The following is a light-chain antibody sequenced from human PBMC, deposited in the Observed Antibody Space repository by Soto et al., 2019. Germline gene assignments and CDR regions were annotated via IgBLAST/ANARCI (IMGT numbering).Light chain of an antibody. CDR1: SGSIASNY. J-gene: IGLJ3*02. CDR3: QSYDSSNVWV. Sequence: LTQPHSVSESPGKTVTISCTRSSGSIASNYVQWYQQRPGSAPTTVIYEDNQRPSGVPDRFSGSIDSSSNSASLTISGLKTEDEADYYCQSYDSSNVWVFGGGTKVTVL. CDR2: EDN. V-gene: IGLV6-57*04.